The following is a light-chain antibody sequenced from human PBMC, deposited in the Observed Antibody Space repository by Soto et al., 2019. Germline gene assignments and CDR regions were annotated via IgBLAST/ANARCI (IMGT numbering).Light chain of an antibody. CDR2: AAS. CDR3: QKYNSAPHT. CDR1: QGISNY. V-gene: IGKV1-27*01. J-gene: IGKJ4*01. Sequence: DIQMTQSPSSLSASVGDRVTITCRASQGISNYLAWYQQKPGKVPKLLIYAASTLQSGVPSRFSGSGSGTDFNLTISGLQPEDVATYYCQKYNSAPHTFGGGTKVEIK.